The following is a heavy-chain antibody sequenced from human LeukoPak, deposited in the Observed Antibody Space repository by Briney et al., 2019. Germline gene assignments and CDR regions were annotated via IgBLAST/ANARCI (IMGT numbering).Heavy chain of an antibody. CDR1: GGSFSGYY. CDR2: IYYSGST. CDR3: AIGEQQLFS. V-gene: IGHV4-59*12. J-gene: IGHJ5*02. D-gene: IGHD6-13*01. Sequence: SETLSLTCAVYGGSFSGYYWSWIRQPPGKGLEWIGYIYYSGSTNYNPSLKSRVTISVDTSKNQFSLKLSSVTAADTAVYYCAIGEQQLFSWGQGTLVTVSS.